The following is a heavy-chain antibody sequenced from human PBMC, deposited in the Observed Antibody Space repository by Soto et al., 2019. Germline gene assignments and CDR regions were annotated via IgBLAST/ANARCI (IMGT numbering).Heavy chain of an antibody. V-gene: IGHV3-74*03. J-gene: IGHJ6*03. CDR3: ARSLARTYYYYFMDV. Sequence: ELQLVESGGGLVQPGGSLRLSCAASGFTFSNFWIHWVRQAPGKGLVWVSGISGDGITATYADSVKGRFTTSRDNAKNTLDLQMNSLRAEDTAVYYCARSLARTYYYYFMDVWGKGTTVTVSS. CDR2: ISGDGITA. CDR1: GFTFSNFW.